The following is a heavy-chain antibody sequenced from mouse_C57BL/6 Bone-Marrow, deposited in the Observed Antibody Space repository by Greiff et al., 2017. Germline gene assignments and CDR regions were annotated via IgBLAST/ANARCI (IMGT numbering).Heavy chain of an antibody. CDR3: ARLYYYAMDD. J-gene: IGHJ4*01. CDR1: GYTFTSYW. V-gene: IGHV1-64*01. CDR2: IHPNSGST. Sequence: QVQLQQPGAELVKPGASVKLSCKASGYTFTSYWMNWVKQRPGQGLEWIGMIHPNSGSTNYNEKFKSKATLTVDKSSSTAYMQRSSLTSEDSAVYYCARLYYYAMDDWGQGTSVTVSS.